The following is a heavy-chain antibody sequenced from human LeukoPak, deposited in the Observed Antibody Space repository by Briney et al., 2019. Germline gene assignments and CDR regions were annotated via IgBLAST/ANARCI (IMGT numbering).Heavy chain of an antibody. CDR2: ISGSGGST. V-gene: IGHV3-23*01. CDR3: AKVRGSGSYEGFDY. CDR1: GFTFSSYA. J-gene: IGHJ4*02. Sequence: GGSLRLSCAASGFTFSSYAMSWVRQAPGKGLEWVSAISGSGGSTYYADSVKGRFTISRDNSKNTLYLQKNSLRAEDTAVYYCAKVRGSGSYEGFDYGGQGTLVTVSS. D-gene: IGHD6-19*01.